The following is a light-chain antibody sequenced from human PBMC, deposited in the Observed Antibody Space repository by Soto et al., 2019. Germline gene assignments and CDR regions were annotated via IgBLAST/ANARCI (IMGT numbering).Light chain of an antibody. CDR3: SSYTSSNAEV. J-gene: IGLJ1*01. CDR2: DVT. CDR1: SNDVGGYNY. V-gene: IGLV2-14*03. Sequence: QSALTQPASVSGSPGHSITISCTGTSNDVGGYNYVSWYQHHPGKAPKLIICDVTDRPSGISYRFSASKSGNTASLTISGLQAEDEADYYCSSYTSSNAEVFGTGTKVTVL.